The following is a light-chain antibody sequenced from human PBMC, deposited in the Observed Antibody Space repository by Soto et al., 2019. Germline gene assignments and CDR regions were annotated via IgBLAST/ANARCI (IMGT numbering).Light chain of an antibody. CDR3: QQYEAYPLT. CDR1: QSISSW. V-gene: IGKV1-5*03. CDR2: KAS. Sequence: DIQLTHSPSTLSASGVDRVTITCRASQSISSWLAWYQQKPGKAPKLLVYKASSLESGVPSRFSGSGSGTEFPLTISTLQPDDFATYYCQQYEAYPLTFGGGTKVEI. J-gene: IGKJ4*01.